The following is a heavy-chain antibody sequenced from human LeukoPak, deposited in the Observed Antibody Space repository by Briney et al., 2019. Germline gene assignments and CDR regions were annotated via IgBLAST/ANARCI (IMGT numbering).Heavy chain of an antibody. Sequence: PGGSLRLSCAASGFTFTSYWMHWVRQAPGKGLVWVSRINSDGSATNYADSVKGRFTISRDNPKNTLYLQMNSLRAEDSAVYYCASLVGGYYPPVEAFDIWGQGTMVTVSS. CDR1: GFTFTSYW. CDR3: ASLVGGYYPPVEAFDI. V-gene: IGHV3-74*01. D-gene: IGHD3-3*01. J-gene: IGHJ3*02. CDR2: INSDGSAT.